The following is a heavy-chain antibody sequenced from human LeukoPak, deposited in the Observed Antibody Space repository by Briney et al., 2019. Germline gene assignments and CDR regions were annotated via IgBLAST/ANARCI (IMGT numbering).Heavy chain of an antibody. J-gene: IGHJ4*02. CDR1: GGSISSGGYY. CDR3: ARSEEMAALFDY. Sequence: SETLSLTCTVSGGSISSGGYYWSWIRQPPGKGLEWIGYIYHSGSTYYNPSLKSRVTISVDRSKNQFSLKLSSVTAADTAMYYCARSEEMAALFDYWGQGTLVTVSS. D-gene: IGHD5-24*01. CDR2: IYHSGST. V-gene: IGHV4-30-2*01.